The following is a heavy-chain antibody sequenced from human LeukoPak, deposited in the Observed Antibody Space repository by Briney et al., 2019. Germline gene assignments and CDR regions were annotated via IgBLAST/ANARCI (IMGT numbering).Heavy chain of an antibody. D-gene: IGHD3-22*01. CDR2: INPNSGGT. CDR1: GYDFTGYY. CDR3: ARGTMIVVATEFDY. V-gene: IGHV1-2*02. Sequence: ASVKVSCKASGYDFTGYYMHCVRQAPGQGLEWMGWINPNSGGTNYAQKFQGRVTMTRDTSISTAYMELSRLRSDDTAVYYCARGTMIVVATEFDYWGQGTLVTVSS. J-gene: IGHJ4*02.